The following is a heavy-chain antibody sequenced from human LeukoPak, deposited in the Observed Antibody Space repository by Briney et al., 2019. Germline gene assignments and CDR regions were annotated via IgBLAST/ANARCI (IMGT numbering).Heavy chain of an antibody. D-gene: IGHD6-19*01. Sequence: GGSLRLSCAASGFTFNNYGMHWVRQAPGKGLEWVAFVSYDGYNKYYTDSVKGRFTISRDNSKNTLYLQMHSLRAEDTAVYYCAKLYSSGWNFEYWGQGTLVTVSS. J-gene: IGHJ4*02. CDR3: AKLYSSGWNFEY. CDR1: GFTFNNYG. V-gene: IGHV3-30*18. CDR2: VSYDGYNK.